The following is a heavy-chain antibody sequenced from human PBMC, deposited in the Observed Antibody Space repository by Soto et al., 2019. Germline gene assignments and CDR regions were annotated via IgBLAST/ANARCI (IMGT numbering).Heavy chain of an antibody. CDR2: ITSSGSYV. CDR1: GFTFSRNT. D-gene: IGHD3-3*02. J-gene: IGHJ6*02. CDR3: VKDEGIEAMDV. Sequence: GGSLRLSCVTSGFTFSRNTMNWVRQAPGKGLEWVASITSSGSYVYYADSVKGRFSASRDNAKNSLSLQMDSLRPDDTAIYFCVKDEGIEAMDVWGQGTTVTVS. V-gene: IGHV3-21*01.